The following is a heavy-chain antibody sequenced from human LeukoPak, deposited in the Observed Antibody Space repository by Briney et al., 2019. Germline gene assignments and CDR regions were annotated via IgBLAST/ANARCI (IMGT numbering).Heavy chain of an antibody. J-gene: IGHJ4*02. CDR3: ARHASVSGNWPRPLDY. D-gene: IGHD3-3*01. CDR1: GGSISISNYY. V-gene: IGHV4-39*01. Sequence: PSETLSLTCTVSGGSISISNYYWGWVRQPPGKGLEWIANIYYSGSTYYSPSLRSRVTISVDTSKNQFSLKLTSVTAADTAVYYCARHASVSGNWPRPLDYWGQGSLVTVSS. CDR2: IYYSGST.